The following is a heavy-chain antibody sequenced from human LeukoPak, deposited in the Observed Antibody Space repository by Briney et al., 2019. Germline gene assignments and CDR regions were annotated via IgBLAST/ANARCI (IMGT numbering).Heavy chain of an antibody. Sequence: GGSLRLSCVASGFISSSYWMHWVRQPPGKGLVYIACINTDGFSTSYADSVKGRFTISRDNAKNTLYLQMNSLRAEDTAVYYCARSRTYGDYGRGLDYWGQGTLVTVSS. CDR3: ARSRTYGDYGRGLDY. CDR1: GFISSSYW. J-gene: IGHJ4*02. D-gene: IGHD4-17*01. CDR2: INTDGFST. V-gene: IGHV3-74*01.